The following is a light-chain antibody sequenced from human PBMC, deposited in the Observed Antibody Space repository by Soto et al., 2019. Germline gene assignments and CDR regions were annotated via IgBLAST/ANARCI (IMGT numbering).Light chain of an antibody. CDR1: QSVSRR. V-gene: IGKV1-5*01. Sequence: DIQMTQSPSTLSASVGDRITITCRASQSVSRRLAWYQQKPGKAPKLLIYDASNRATGIPARFSGSGSGTDFTLTISSLEPEDFAVYYCHQRSNWPLTFGGGTKVEIK. J-gene: IGKJ4*01. CDR3: HQRSNWPLT. CDR2: DAS.